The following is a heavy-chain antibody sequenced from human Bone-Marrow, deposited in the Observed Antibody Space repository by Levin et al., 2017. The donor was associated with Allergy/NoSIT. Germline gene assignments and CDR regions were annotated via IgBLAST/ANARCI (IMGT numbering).Heavy chain of an antibody. CDR1: GFTISNNY. J-gene: IGHJ4*02. CDR3: ARLDFNYGSYY. D-gene: IGHD3-10*01. Sequence: GGSLRLSCVVSGFTISNNYMSLVRQASGKGLEWVAVIYSFGSTNYADSVKGRFTISRANSENTLYLQMNSLRAEDTAIYYCARLDFNYGSYYWGQGTLVTVSS. V-gene: IGHV3-66*04. CDR2: IYSFGST.